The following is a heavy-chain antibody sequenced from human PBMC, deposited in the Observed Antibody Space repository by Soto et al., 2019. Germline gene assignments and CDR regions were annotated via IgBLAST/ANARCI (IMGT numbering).Heavy chain of an antibody. CDR1: GFTVSSNY. CDR2: IYSGGST. J-gene: IGHJ3*02. V-gene: IGHV3-66*01. Sequence: GGSLRLSCAASGFTVSSNYMSWVRQAPGKGLEWVSVIYSGGSTYYADSVKGRFTISRDNSKNTLYLQMNSLRAEDTAVYYCARDLVGSTVTDAFDIWGQGTMVTVSS. D-gene: IGHD4-17*01. CDR3: ARDLVGSTVTDAFDI.